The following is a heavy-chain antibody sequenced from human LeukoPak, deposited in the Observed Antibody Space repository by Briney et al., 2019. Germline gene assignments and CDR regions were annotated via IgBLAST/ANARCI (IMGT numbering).Heavy chain of an antibody. CDR1: GFTFSNFA. D-gene: IGHD6-13*01. CDR3: ARDSAGNDY. J-gene: IGHJ4*02. CDR2: IKQDGSEK. V-gene: IGHV3-7*01. Sequence: GGSLRLSCAASGFTFSNFAMSWVRQAPGKGLEWVANIKQDGSEKYYVDSVKGRFTISRDNAKNSLYLQMNSLRAEDTAMYYCARDSAGNDYWGQGTLVTVSS.